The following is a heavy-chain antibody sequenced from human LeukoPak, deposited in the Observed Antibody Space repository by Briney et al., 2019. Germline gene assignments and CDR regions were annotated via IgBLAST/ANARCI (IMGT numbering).Heavy chain of an antibody. Sequence: GGSLRLSCAASGFTFSSYGMSWVRQAPGKGLEWVPAISGSGGSTYYADSVKGRFTISRDNSKNTLYLQMNSLRAEDTAVYYCAKDTPYYDSSGYYYYWGQGTLVTVSS. D-gene: IGHD3-22*01. CDR2: ISGSGGST. J-gene: IGHJ4*02. CDR1: GFTFSSYG. V-gene: IGHV3-23*01. CDR3: AKDTPYYDSSGYYYY.